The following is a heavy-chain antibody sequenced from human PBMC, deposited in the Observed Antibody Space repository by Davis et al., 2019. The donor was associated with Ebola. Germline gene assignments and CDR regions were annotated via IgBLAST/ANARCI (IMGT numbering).Heavy chain of an antibody. J-gene: IGHJ4*02. CDR1: GYTFTSYP. CDR3: ARALYCSTGRCYSEY. D-gene: IGHD2-15*01. V-gene: IGHV7-4-1*02. CDR2: INTDTKKP. Sequence: ASVKVSCKASGYTFTSYPVNWVRQAPGQGLEWMGWINTDTKKPTYVQGFTGRFVFSLDTSVSTAFLQISSLKAEDTAVYYCARALYCSTGRCYSEYWGQGTLVTVSS.